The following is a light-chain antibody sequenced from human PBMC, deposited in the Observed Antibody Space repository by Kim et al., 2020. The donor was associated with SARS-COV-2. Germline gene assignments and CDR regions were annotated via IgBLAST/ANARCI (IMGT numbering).Light chain of an antibody. J-gene: IGKJ4*01. CDR2: AAC. CDR3: QQYYSYPLT. CDR1: QGISSY. Sequence: AIRMTPSPSSLSASTGDRVTITCRASQGISSYLAWYQQIPGKAPKLLIYAACTLQSGVPSRFSGSGSGTDFTLTISCLQSEDFATYYCQQYYSYPLTIGGGTKVDIK. V-gene: IGKV1-8*01.